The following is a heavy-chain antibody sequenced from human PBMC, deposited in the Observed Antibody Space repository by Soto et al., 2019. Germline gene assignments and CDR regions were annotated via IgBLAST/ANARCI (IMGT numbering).Heavy chain of an antibody. J-gene: IGHJ6*02. CDR2: ISYDGSNK. V-gene: IGHV3-30-3*01. CDR1: GFTFSSYA. D-gene: IGHD3-9*01. Sequence: QVQLVESGGGVVQPGRSLRLSCAASGFTFSSYAMHWVRQAPGKGLEWVAVISYDGSNKYYADSVKGRFTISRDNSKNTLYLQMNSLRAEDTAVYYCASIPHLTRVHNDRKYYGMDVWGQGTTVTVSS. CDR3: ASIPHLTRVHNDRKYYGMDV.